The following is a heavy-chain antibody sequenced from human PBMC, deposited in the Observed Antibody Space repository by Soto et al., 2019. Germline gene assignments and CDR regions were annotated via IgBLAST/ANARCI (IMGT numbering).Heavy chain of an antibody. CDR1: GGSITSSNW. CDR3: ASLFGN. J-gene: IGHJ4*02. V-gene: IGHV4-4*02. Sequence: SETLSLTCAVSGGSITSSNWWTWVRQPPGKGLEWIGEIYHSGSTNYIPSVKSRVTISIDTSKNQFSLKLTSVTAADTAVYYCASLFGNWGQGTLVTVSS. CDR2: IYHSGST.